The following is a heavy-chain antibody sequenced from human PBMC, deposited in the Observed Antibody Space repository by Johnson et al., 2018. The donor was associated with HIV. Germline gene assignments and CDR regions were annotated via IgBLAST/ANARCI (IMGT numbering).Heavy chain of an antibody. D-gene: IGHD3-22*01. CDR3: ARPGVVVTPPDAFDI. V-gene: IGHV3-7*04. J-gene: IGHJ3*02. Sequence: VQLVESGGGLVQPGGSLRLSCAGSGFIFRTHWIHWVRQPPGKGLEWVATIRQDGSEKFYVDSVKGRFTIFRDNAKNSLYLQMNSLRAEDTAVYYCARPGVVVTPPDAFDIWGQGTMVTVSS. CDR2: IRQDGSEK. CDR1: GFIFRTHW.